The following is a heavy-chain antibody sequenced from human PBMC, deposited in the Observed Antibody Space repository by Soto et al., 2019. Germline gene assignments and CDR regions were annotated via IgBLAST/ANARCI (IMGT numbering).Heavy chain of an antibody. CDR2: INAGGGYT. Sequence: ASVKVSCKASGYIFTNYCIHWVRQAPGQGLEWLGTINAGGGYTTYAQRFLGRVTMTRDTSTSTLSMELSSLTYEDTTLYYCARGGAIGVVTAPFDLWGR. V-gene: IGHV1-46*03. CDR3: ARGGAIGVVTAPFDL. J-gene: IGHJ2*01. CDR1: GYIFTNYC. D-gene: IGHD2-21*02.